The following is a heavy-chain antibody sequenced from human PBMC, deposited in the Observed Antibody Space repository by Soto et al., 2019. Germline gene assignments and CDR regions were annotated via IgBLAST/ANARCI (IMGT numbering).Heavy chain of an antibody. CDR2: IIPYYNTL. Sequence: QAQVVQSGAEVRKPGSSVKLSCKASEGTFNSYAIAWVRQAPGQGLEWMGGIIPYYNTLNYAQKFQDRVTITAHDSTHTVYMELTSLRSDDTDDYFCASGASRWYPYFFDSWAQGTLVNVSS. D-gene: IGHD6-13*01. CDR1: EGTFNSYA. V-gene: IGHV1-69*01. CDR3: ASGASRWYPYFFDS. J-gene: IGHJ4*02.